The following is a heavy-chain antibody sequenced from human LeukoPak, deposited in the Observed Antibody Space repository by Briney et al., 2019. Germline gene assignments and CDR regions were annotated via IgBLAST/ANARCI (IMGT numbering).Heavy chain of an antibody. CDR3: AKRLSYYFDH. V-gene: IGHV3-23*01. Sequence: GGSLRLSCAASGFTFSSYSMNWVRQAPGKGLEYLSGISSSAAKTYYPDSVKGRFTISRDNSKNTVYLEINSLRVEDTAVYYCAKRLSYYFDHWGQGTLVTVSS. CDR2: ISSSAAKT. D-gene: IGHD1-1*01. J-gene: IGHJ4*02. CDR1: GFTFSSYS.